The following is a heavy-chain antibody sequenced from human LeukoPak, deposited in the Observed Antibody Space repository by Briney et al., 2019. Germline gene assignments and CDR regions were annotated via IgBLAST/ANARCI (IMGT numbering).Heavy chain of an antibody. CDR2: INPNSGGA. D-gene: IGHD2-15*01. J-gene: IGHJ3*02. CDR1: GYTFTGYY. CDR3: ARAPIVVVVAAADAFDI. V-gene: IGHV1-2*02. Sequence: ASVKVSCKASGYTFTGYYMHWVRQAPGQGLEWMGWINPNSGGANYAQKFQGRVTMTRDTSISTAYMELSRLRSDDTAVYYCARAPIVVVVAAADAFDIWGQGTMVTVSS.